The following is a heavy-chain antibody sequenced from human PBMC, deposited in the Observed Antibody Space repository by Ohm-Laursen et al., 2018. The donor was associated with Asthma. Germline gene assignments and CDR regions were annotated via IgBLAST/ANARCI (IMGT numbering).Heavy chain of an antibody. Sequence: EASVKVSCKASGYTFTSYYMHWVRQAPGQGLEWMGIINPSGGNTSYAQKFQGRVTMTRDTSTSTVYMELSSLRSEDTAVYYCARDTTVAGPMGWFDPWGQGTLVTVSS. CDR1: GYTFTSYY. J-gene: IGHJ5*02. CDR2: INPSGGNT. V-gene: IGHV1-46*03. CDR3: ARDTTVAGPMGWFDP. D-gene: IGHD6-19*01.